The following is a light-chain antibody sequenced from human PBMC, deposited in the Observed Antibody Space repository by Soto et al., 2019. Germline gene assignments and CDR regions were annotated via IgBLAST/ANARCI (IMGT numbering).Light chain of an antibody. CDR2: GNN. J-gene: IGLJ2*01. CDR1: SSNIGADYD. CDR3: CSYAGSYTFVV. V-gene: IGLV1-40*01. Sequence: QSVLTQPPSVSGAPGQRVTISCTGSSSNIGADYDIHWYQQLPGTAPKLLIYGNNNRPSGVPDRFSGSKSGNTASLTISGLQAEDEADYYCCSYAGSYTFVVFGGGTKLTV.